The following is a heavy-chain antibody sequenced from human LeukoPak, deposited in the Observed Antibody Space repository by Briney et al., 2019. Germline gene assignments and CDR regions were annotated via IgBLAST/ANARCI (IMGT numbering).Heavy chain of an antibody. D-gene: IGHD2-15*01. CDR2: IYPGDSDV. J-gene: IGHJ5*02. CDR1: GYTFTTYW. V-gene: IGHV5-51*01. Sequence: GESLKISCQASGYTFTTYWIGWVRQMPGKGLEWMAIIYPGDSDVRYSPSFQGQVTISADKSISTAYLQWNSLKASDTAIYYCARQEYCSGASCYTWFDPWGQGTLVTVSS. CDR3: ARQEYCSGASCYTWFDP.